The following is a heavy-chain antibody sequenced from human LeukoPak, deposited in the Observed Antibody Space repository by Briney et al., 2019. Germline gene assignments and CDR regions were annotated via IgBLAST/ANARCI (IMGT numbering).Heavy chain of an antibody. CDR3: ARGVSRGVDY. J-gene: IGHJ4*02. CDR1: GYTFTDYD. D-gene: IGHD3-16*01. CDR2: VSTDSGNS. Sequence: ASVKVSCKASGYTFTDYDINWVRQATGQGLEWLGWVSTDSGNSDSAQKFQGRITPTRDTSISTVFLELRNLRSDDTAVYYCARGVSRGVDYWGQGTLVTVSS. V-gene: IGHV1-8*02.